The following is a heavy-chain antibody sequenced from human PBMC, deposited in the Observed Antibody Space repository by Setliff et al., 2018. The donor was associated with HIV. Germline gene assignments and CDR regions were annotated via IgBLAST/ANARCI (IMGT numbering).Heavy chain of an antibody. Sequence: SETLSLTCAVSGYSITNGYYWGWIRQPPGKGLEWIGSIFHSGATYYNPSLKSRVAISVDTSKDQFSLKLNSVTAADTAVYYCARHGPYYYDSRGYPRNVYFDLWGRGTLVTVSS. D-gene: IGHD3-22*01. CDR1: GYSITNGYY. CDR2: IFHSGAT. V-gene: IGHV4-38-2*01. J-gene: IGHJ2*01. CDR3: ARHGPYYYDSRGYPRNVYFDL.